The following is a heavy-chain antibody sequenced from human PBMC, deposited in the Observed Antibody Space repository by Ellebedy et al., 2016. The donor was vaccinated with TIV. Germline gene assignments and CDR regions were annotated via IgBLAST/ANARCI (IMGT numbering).Heavy chain of an antibody. D-gene: IGHD3-22*01. CDR3: AKSGSSVSSTPWFDP. CDR1: GFTFSSYA. Sequence: GGSLRLSXAASGFTFSSYAMSWVRQAPGKGLEWVSAISGSGGSTYYADSVKGRFTISRDNSKNTLFVQMNSLRAEDTAVYYCAKSGSSVSSTPWFDPWGQGTLVTVSS. J-gene: IGHJ5*02. V-gene: IGHV3-23*01. CDR2: ISGSGGST.